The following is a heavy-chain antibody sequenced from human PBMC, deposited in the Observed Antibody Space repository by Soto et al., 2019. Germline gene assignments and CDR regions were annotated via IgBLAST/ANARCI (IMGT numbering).Heavy chain of an antibody. J-gene: IGHJ6*02. CDR2: SDPEDGET. CDR3: APRRKSTNYYYGMDV. D-gene: IGHD2-8*01. Sequence: QVQLVQSGAEVKKPGASVKVSCKVSGYTLTELSMHWVRQAPGKGLEWMGGSDPEDGETIYARNFQGRVTMTEDTATDTAYMEVCSLRSEDTAVYYCAPRRKSTNYYYGMDVWGQGTTVTVS. CDR1: GYTLTELS. V-gene: IGHV1-24*01.